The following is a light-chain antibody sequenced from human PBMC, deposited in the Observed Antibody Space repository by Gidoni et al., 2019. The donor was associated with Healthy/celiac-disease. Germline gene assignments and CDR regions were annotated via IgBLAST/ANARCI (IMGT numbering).Light chain of an antibody. J-gene: IGKJ5*01. CDR2: DAS. CDR3: QQRSHWPIT. V-gene: IGKV3-11*01. Sequence: EIVLTQSPATLSLSPGERATLSCRASQSVSSYLDWYQQKPAQAPRLLIYDASNRATGIPARFSGSGSGTAFTLTISSLEPEDFAVYYCQQRSHWPITFGQGTRLEIK. CDR1: QSVSSY.